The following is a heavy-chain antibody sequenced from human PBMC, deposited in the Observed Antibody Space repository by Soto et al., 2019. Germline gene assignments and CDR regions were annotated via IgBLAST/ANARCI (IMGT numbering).Heavy chain of an antibody. CDR3: ARVSYCSTTSCYSGDSYYFDD. CDR2: VYHSGNT. CDR1: GYSISSGYY. V-gene: IGHV4-38-2*01. J-gene: IGHJ4*02. Sequence: SETLSLTCGVSGYSISSGYYWGWIRQPPGKGLEWIGSVYHSGNTFYNPSLKSRVTISIDTSRNQFSLKLSSVTAADTAIFYCARVSYCSTTSCYSGDSYYFDDWGRGTLVTVSS. D-gene: IGHD2-2*01.